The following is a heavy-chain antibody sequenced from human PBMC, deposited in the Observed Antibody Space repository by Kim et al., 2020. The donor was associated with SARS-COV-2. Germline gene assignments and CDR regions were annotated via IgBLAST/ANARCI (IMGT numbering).Heavy chain of an antibody. CDR3: AKGDHWLGPCNN. CDR2: IIHDGSQR. V-gene: IGHV3-30*18. D-gene: IGHD6-19*01. CDR1: GFTFSNSG. Sequence: GGSLRLSCAASGFTFSNSGMHWVRQAPGKGLEWVAVIIHDGSQRFYTDSVKGRFTVSRDNSKNTLSLQMNSLRPEDTAVYYCAKGDHWLGPCNNWGRGTLVTVSS. J-gene: IGHJ4*02.